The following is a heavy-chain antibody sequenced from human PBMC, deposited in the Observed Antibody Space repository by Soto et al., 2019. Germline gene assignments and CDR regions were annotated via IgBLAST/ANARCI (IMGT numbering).Heavy chain of an antibody. CDR1: GGSFSGYY. Sequence: QVQLQQWGAGLLKPSETLSLTCAVYGGSFSGYYWSWIRQPPGKGLEWIGEINHSGSTNYNPSLKSRVTISVDTSKNQFSLKLSSVTAADTAVYYCARGRFEYSSSGVDYWGQGTLVTVSS. V-gene: IGHV4-34*01. J-gene: IGHJ4*02. CDR3: ARGRFEYSSSGVDY. CDR2: INHSGST. D-gene: IGHD6-6*01.